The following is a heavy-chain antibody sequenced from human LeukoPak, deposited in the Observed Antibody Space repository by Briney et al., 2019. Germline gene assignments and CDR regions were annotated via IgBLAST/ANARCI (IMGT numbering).Heavy chain of an antibody. CDR2: FYYSGST. Sequence: SETLSLTCTVSGGSISSHYWSWIRQPPGNGLEWIGYFYYSGSTNYNPSLKSRVTISVDTSKNQFSLKLSSVTAADTAVYYCARDRSYSSLRWFDPWGQGTLVTVSS. V-gene: IGHV4-59*11. J-gene: IGHJ5*02. CDR3: ARDRSYSSLRWFDP. CDR1: GGSISSHY. D-gene: IGHD6-13*01.